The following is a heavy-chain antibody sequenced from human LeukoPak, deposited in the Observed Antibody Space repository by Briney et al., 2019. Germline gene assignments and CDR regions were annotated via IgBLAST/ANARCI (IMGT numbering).Heavy chain of an antibody. Sequence: PGGSLRLSCAASGFTFDDYAMHWVRQAPGKGLEWVSGISWNSGSIAYADSVKGRFTISRDNAKNSLYLQMNSLRTEDTAFYYCAKDAGDGYNWWLGYYFDYWGQGTLVTVSS. CDR1: GFTFDDYA. CDR2: ISWNSGSI. D-gene: IGHD5-24*01. J-gene: IGHJ4*02. V-gene: IGHV3-9*01. CDR3: AKDAGDGYNWWLGYYFDY.